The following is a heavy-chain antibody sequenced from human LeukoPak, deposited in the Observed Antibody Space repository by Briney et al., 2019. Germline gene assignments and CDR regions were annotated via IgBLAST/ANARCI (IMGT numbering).Heavy chain of an antibody. J-gene: IGHJ6*02. CDR2: LYYTGTT. V-gene: IGHV4-31*03. CDR1: GGSISSSSYY. CDR3: ARDLGVRGMDV. Sequence: SETLSLTCTVSGGSISSSSYYWSWIRQHPGKGLEWIGYLYYTGTTYYNPSLKSRIIISVDTSKTQFSLRLSSVSAADTAIYYCARDLGVRGMDVWGQGTAVTVSS. D-gene: IGHD2-21*01.